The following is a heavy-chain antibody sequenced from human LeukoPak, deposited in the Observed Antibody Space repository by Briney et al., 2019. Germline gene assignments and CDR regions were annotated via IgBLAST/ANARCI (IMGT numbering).Heavy chain of an antibody. CDR1: GFTFSSYS. V-gene: IGHV3-21*01. J-gene: IGHJ4*02. CDR3: ARARGSGPTYFGY. D-gene: IGHD3-10*01. Sequence: PGGSLRLSCAASGFTFSSYSMNWVRQAPGKGLEWGSSISSSSSYIYYADSVKGRFTISRGNAKNSLYLQMNSLRAEDTAVYYCARARGSGPTYFGYWGQGTLVTVSS. CDR2: ISSSSSYI.